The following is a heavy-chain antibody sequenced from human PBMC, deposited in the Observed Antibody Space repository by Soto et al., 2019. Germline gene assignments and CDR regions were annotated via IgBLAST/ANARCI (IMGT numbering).Heavy chain of an antibody. CDR2: ISYDGSNK. CDR1: GFTFSSYA. V-gene: IGHV3-30-3*01. D-gene: IGHD1-26*01. J-gene: IGHJ4*02. Sequence: GGSLRLSCAASGFTFSSYAMHWVRQAPGKGLEWVAVISYDGSNKYYADPVKGRFTISRDNSKNTLYLQMNSLRAEDTAVYYCAREEIVGATIYGTYFDYWGQGTLVTVSS. CDR3: AREEIVGATIYGTYFDY.